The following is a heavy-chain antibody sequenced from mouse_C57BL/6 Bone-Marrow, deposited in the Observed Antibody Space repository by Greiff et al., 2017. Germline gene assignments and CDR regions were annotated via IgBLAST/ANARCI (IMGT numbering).Heavy chain of an antibody. CDR2: INYDGSST. CDR3: ARDRSGYGSSSYYFDY. V-gene: IGHV5-16*01. Sequence: DVKLVESEGGLVQPGSSMKLSCTASGFTFSDYYMAWVRQVPEKGLEWVANINYDGSSTYYLDSLKSRFIISRDNAKNILYLQMSSLKSEDTATYYCARDRSGYGSSSYYFDYWGQGTTLTVSS. J-gene: IGHJ2*01. D-gene: IGHD1-1*01. CDR1: GFTFSDYY.